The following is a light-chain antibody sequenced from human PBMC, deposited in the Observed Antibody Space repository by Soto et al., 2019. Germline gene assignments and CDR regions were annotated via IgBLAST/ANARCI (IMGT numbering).Light chain of an antibody. V-gene: IGKV3D-20*01. J-gene: IGKJ1*01. CDR2: DSS. CDR1: QSVSSSY. CDR3: HQYGSSFWT. Sequence: IVLTQSPATRSLSPGERATLSCGASQSVSSSYLAWYQPRPGVAPRLLIYDSSSRANGIPDRFSGIGAGTDFTLTISRLEPEDFAVYYCHQYGSSFWTFGQGTKVEIK.